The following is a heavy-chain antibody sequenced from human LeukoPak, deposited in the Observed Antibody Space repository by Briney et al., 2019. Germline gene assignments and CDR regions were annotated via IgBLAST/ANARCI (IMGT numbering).Heavy chain of an antibody. CDR1: GGTFSSYA. CDR2: IIPILGIA. Sequence: GSSVKVSCKASGGTFSSYAISWVRQAPGQGLEWMGRIIPILGIANYAQKFQGRVTITADKSTSTAYMELSSLRSEDTAVYYCARDPPTMTNRVYYYGMDVWGQGTTVTVSS. CDR3: ARDPPTMTNRVYYYGMDV. D-gene: IGHD4-17*01. V-gene: IGHV1-69*04. J-gene: IGHJ6*02.